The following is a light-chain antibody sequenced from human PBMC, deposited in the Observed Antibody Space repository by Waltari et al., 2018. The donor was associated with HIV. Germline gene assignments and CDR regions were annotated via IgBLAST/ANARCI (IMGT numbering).Light chain of an antibody. Sequence: QSELTQPPSVSAAPGQRVTISCPGSSSNIGAGYDVHWYQQVPGRAPKVVIVGNSNRPSGVPDGLSGSKSGSSASLVITGLQSEDEADYYCQSYDSNLSGLFGGGTKVTVL. V-gene: IGLV1-40*01. J-gene: IGLJ2*01. CDR3: QSYDSNLSGL. CDR1: SSNIGAGYD. CDR2: GNS.